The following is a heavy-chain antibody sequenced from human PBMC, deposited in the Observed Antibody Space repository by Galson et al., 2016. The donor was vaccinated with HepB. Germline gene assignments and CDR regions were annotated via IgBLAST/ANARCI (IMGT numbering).Heavy chain of an antibody. D-gene: IGHD5-18*01. J-gene: IGHJ3*01. V-gene: IGHV1-18*01. Sequence: SVKVSCKASGYTFSPYGVSWVRQAPGQGLEWMGWVSTYDGDRNYAQKLQGRVTMTTDTSTNTAYMELRSLTSDDTAVYYCARDRGYGSDTFDFWGQGTMVTVSS. CDR1: GYTFSPYG. CDR2: VSTYDGDR. CDR3: ARDRGYGSDTFDF.